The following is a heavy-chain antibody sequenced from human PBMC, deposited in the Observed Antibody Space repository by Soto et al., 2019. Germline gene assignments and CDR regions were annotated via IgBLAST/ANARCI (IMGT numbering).Heavy chain of an antibody. Sequence: EVQLVESGGGLVQPGGSLRLSCAASGFTFSSYSMNWVRQAPGKGLEWVSYIRSSSSTIYYADSVKGRFTISRDNAKKSLYLQMNSLRDEDTAVYYCAREKGIAVFGLYNWFDPWGQGTLVTVSS. CDR2: IRSSSSTI. CDR1: GFTFSSYS. J-gene: IGHJ5*02. V-gene: IGHV3-48*02. CDR3: AREKGIAVFGLYNWFDP. D-gene: IGHD6-19*01.